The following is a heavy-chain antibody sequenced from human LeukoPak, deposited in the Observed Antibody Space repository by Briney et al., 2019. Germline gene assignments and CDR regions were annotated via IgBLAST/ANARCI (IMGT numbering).Heavy chain of an antibody. D-gene: IGHD5-24*01. J-gene: IGHJ4*02. Sequence: ASVKVSCKASGYTFTSYGISWVRQAPGQGLEWMGWISAYNGNTNYAQKLQGRVTMTTDTSTSTAYMELRSLRSDDTAVYYCARDEFRVGRDGYRRNDYWGQGTLVTISS. CDR3: ARDEFRVGRDGYRRNDY. V-gene: IGHV1-18*01. CDR2: ISAYNGNT. CDR1: GYTFTSYG.